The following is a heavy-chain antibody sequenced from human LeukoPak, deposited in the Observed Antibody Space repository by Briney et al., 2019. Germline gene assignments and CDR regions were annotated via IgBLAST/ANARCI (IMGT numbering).Heavy chain of an antibody. Sequence: GSLRLSCAASGFTFSSYWMNWARQAPGKGLEWVASINHNGNVNYYVDSVKGRFTISRDNAKNSLYLQMSNSRAEDTAVYYCARTLRFFRFLDVWGQGTTVTVSS. D-gene: IGHD3-3*01. J-gene: IGHJ6*02. CDR3: ARTLRFFRFLDV. V-gene: IGHV3-7*03. CDR2: INHNGNVN. CDR1: GFTFSSYW.